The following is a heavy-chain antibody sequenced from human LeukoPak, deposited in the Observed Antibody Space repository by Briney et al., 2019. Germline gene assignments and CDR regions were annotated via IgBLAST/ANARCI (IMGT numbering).Heavy chain of an antibody. CDR2: ISGSGGST. CDR1: GFTFSSYA. D-gene: IGHD3-10*01. Sequence: GEPLRLLCEACGFTFSSYAMSWVRQAPGKELEWVSAISGSGGSTYYADSVKGRFTISRDNSKNTLYLQMNSLRAEDTAVYYCAKDGSGYYFDYWGQGTLVTVSS. J-gene: IGHJ4*02. V-gene: IGHV3-23*01. CDR3: AKDGSGYYFDY.